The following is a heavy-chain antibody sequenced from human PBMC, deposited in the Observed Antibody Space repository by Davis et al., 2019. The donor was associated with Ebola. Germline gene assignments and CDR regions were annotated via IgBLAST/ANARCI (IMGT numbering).Heavy chain of an antibody. CDR1: GFTFSDYW. D-gene: IGHD3-3*01. CDR2: IKEDGSEE. V-gene: IGHV3-7*03. Sequence: PGGSLRLSCAASGFTFSDYWMNWVRQPPGKGLEWVANIKEDGSEEYFVDSLKGRFTISRDNAKNSIYLQMNSLRVEDTAVYYCARGRPGSYYTYFDPWGQGTLVTVSS. CDR3: ARGRPGSYYTYFDP. J-gene: IGHJ5*02.